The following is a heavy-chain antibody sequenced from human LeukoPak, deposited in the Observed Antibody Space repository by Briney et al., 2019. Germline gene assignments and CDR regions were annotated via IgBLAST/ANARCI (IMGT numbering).Heavy chain of an antibody. CDR2: INHSGST. V-gene: IGHV4-34*01. CDR3: ARGMHYYDSSGYYYVY. CDR1: GGSFSGYY. D-gene: IGHD3-22*01. Sequence: SETLSLTCAVYGGSFSGYYWSWIRQPPGKGLEWIGEINHSGSTNYNPSLKSRVTISVGTSKNQFSLKLSSVTAADTAVYYCARGMHYYDSSGYYYVYWGQGTLVTVSS. J-gene: IGHJ4*02.